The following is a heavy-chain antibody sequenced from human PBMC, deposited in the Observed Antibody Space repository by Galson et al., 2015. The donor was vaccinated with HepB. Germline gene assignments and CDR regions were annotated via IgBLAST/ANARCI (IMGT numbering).Heavy chain of an antibody. V-gene: IGHV3-9*01. Sequence: SLRLSCAASGFTFDDYAMHWVRHAPGKGLEWVSGISWNSGSIGYADSVKGRLTISRDNAKNSLYLQMNSLRAEDAALYYCAKGPLMTTVTTYFDYWGQGTLVTVSS. J-gene: IGHJ4*02. CDR2: ISWNSGSI. D-gene: IGHD4-17*01. CDR3: AKGPLMTTVTTYFDY. CDR1: GFTFDDYA.